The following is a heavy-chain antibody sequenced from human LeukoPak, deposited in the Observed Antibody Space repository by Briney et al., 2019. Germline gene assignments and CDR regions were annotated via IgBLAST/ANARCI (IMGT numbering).Heavy chain of an antibody. V-gene: IGHV3-30*18. CDR1: GFTFSSYC. CDR2: ISYDGINK. Sequence: GRSLRLSCAASGFTFSSYCIHWVRQAPGKGLEGVAVISYDGINKYYADAVKGRFTISRDNSKNTLYLQMNSLRAEDTAVYYCAKNADYYGSGSYAQGYYGMDVWGKGTTVTVSS. CDR3: AKNADYYGSGSYAQGYYGMDV. D-gene: IGHD3-10*01. J-gene: IGHJ6*04.